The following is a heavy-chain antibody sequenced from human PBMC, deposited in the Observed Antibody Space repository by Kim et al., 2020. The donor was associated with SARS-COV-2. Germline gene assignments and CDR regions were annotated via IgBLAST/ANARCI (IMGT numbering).Heavy chain of an antibody. V-gene: IGHV4-59*08. D-gene: IGHD3-22*01. CDR2: IYYSGST. CDR3: ARYIYDSSGFRGDY. Sequence: SETLSLTCTVSGGSISNYYWSWIRQPPGKGLEWIGYIYYSGSTNYNPSLKSRVTISVDTSKNQFSLKLSSVTAADTAVYYCARYIYDSSGFRGDYWGQGTLVTVSS. J-gene: IGHJ4*02. CDR1: GGSISNYY.